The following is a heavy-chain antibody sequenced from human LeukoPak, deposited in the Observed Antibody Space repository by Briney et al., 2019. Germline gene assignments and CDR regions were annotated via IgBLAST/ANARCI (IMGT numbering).Heavy chain of an antibody. CDR1: GFTFSSYW. CDR2: ICTDGSRT. V-gene: IGHV3-74*01. Sequence: GGSLRLSCAASGFTFSSYWMHWVRQVPGKGLVWVARICTDGSRTTYADYVQGRFTISRDNAKNTMYLQMNSLRAENTAVYYCACLPREYSYGSDAFDIWGQGTMVTVSS. CDR3: ACLPREYSYGSDAFDI. J-gene: IGHJ3*02. D-gene: IGHD5-18*01.